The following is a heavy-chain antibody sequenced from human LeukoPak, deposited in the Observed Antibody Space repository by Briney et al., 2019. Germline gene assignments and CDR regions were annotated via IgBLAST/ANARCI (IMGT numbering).Heavy chain of an antibody. CDR3: ARVPFYRSGSSCYLGYFDY. CDR1: GYSISSGYY. V-gene: IGHV4-38-2*01. D-gene: IGHD2-15*01. CDR2: IYHSGST. Sequence: SETLSLTCAVSGYSISSGYYWGWIRQPPGKGLEWIGSIYHSGSTYYNPSLKSRVTISVDTSKNQFSLKLSSVTAADTAVYYCARVPFYRSGSSCYLGYFDYWGQGTLVTVSS. J-gene: IGHJ4*02.